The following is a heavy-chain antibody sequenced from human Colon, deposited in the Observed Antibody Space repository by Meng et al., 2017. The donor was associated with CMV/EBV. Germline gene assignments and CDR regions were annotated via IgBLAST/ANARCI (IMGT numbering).Heavy chain of an antibody. CDR2: IKDDGSKT. J-gene: IGHJ4*02. D-gene: IGHD1-26*01. Sequence: GESLKISCAASGFDFSNYWMSLVRQAPGKGLEWVANIKDDGSKTQYAESLRGRFTISRDNAKSSLFLKINSLRPEDTAVFFCARVGVNKPFDYWGQGTLVTVSS. V-gene: IGHV3-7*01. CDR3: ARVGVNKPFDY. CDR1: GFDFSNYW.